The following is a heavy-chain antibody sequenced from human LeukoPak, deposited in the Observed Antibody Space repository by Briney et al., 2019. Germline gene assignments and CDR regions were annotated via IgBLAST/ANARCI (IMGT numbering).Heavy chain of an antibody. Sequence: SETLSLTCTVSGASISSYYWSWIRLSPGKGLEWTGTIYSSGSTSYNPSLRRRVTISVDTSKNQFSLRLSSVTAADTAVYYCARDRVRIAARRGNWFDPWGQGTLVTVSS. CDR1: GASISSYY. D-gene: IGHD6-6*01. CDR3: ARDRVRIAARRGNWFDP. V-gene: IGHV4-59*01. CDR2: IYSSGST. J-gene: IGHJ5*02.